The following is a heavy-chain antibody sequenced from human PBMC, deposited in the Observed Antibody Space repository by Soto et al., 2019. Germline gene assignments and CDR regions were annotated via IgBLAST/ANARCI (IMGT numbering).Heavy chain of an antibody. Sequence: ASVKVSCKASGYTFTSYDISWVRQATGQGLEWMGWMNPNSGNTGYAQKFQGRVTMTRNTSISTAYMELSSLRSEDTAVYYCARESGYSYGFYYYYGMDVWGQGTTVTVSS. V-gene: IGHV1-8*01. CDR1: GYTFTSYD. CDR2: MNPNSGNT. CDR3: ARESGYSYGFYYYYGMDV. J-gene: IGHJ6*02. D-gene: IGHD5-18*01.